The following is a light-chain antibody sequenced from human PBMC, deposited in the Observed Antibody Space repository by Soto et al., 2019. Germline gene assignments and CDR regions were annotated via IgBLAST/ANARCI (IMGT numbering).Light chain of an antibody. CDR3: SSHTSSASVV. Sequence: QAVVTQPASVSGSPGQSITISCTGTSSDIGAHDYVSWYRQHPGKAPKLLIYEVTNRPSGVSPRFSGSKSANTASLTISGLQVEDEADYYCSSHTSSASVVFGGGTKLTVL. J-gene: IGLJ2*01. CDR2: EVT. CDR1: SSDIGAHDY. V-gene: IGLV2-14*01.